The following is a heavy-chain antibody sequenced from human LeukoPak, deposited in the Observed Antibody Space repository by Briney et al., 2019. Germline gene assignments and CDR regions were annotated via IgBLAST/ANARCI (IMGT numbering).Heavy chain of an antibody. CDR3: ARLFVDTATTTYCYYMDV. CDR1: GYTFTSYD. J-gene: IGHJ6*03. D-gene: IGHD5-18*01. CDR2: MNPNSGNT. Sequence: GASVRVSGKASGYTFTSYDINWVRQATGQGLEWMGWMNPNSGNTGYAQKFQGRVTMTRNTSISTAYMELSSLKASDTAMYYCARLFVDTATTTYCYYMDVWGKGTTVTVSS. V-gene: IGHV1-8*01.